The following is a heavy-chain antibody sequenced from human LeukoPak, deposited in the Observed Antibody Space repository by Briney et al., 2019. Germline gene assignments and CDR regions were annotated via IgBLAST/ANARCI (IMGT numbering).Heavy chain of an antibody. J-gene: IGHJ6*03. Sequence: ASVKVSCKASGYTFTSYYMHWVRQAPGQGLELMGIINPSGGSTSYAQKFQGRVTMTSDMSTTTVYMELSSLRSEDTAVYYCARDKAKEYYDFWSGYGWGNYYYYYYMDVWGKGTTVTVSS. CDR3: ARDKAKEYYDFWSGYGWGNYYYYYYMDV. CDR1: GYTFTSYY. V-gene: IGHV1-46*01. D-gene: IGHD3-3*01. CDR2: INPSGGST.